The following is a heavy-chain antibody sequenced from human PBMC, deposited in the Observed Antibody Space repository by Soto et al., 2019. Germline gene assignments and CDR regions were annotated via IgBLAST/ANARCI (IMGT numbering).Heavy chain of an antibody. Sequence: GGSMRLSSGAAEFACGGYAVSWVRQKPGKGLEWVSVISGSGGSTHYTDSVKGRSTISRDNSKNTLYLQVNSLRAEDTAVYYCAKEADISGYHPDYWGQGTQVTVSS. D-gene: IGHD3-22*01. CDR3: AKEADISGYHPDY. CDR1: EFACGGYA. CDR2: ISGSGGST. V-gene: IGHV3-23*01. J-gene: IGHJ4*02.